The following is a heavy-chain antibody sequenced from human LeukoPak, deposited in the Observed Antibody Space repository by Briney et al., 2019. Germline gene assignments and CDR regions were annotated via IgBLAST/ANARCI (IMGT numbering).Heavy chain of an antibody. CDR2: ISYDGSNK. V-gene: IGHV3-30-3*01. CDR1: GFTFSSDA. CDR3: ARDSRLVPHDY. J-gene: IGHJ4*02. D-gene: IGHD2-2*01. Sequence: GGSLRLSCAASGFTFSSDAMHWVRQAPGKGLEWVAVISYDGSNKYYADSVKGRFTISRDNSKNTLYLQMNSLRAEDTAVYYCARDSRLVPHDYWGQGTLVTVSS.